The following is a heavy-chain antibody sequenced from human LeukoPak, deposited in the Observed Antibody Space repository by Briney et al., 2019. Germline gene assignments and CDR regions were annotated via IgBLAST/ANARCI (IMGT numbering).Heavy chain of an antibody. V-gene: IGHV1-2*02. Sequence: ASVKVSCKASGYTFTGYYMHWVRQAPGQGLEWMGWINPNSGGTSYAQKFQGRVTMTRDTSISTAYMELSRLRSDDTAVYYCARRQGRNWFDPWGQGTLVTVSS. CDR1: GYTFTGYY. CDR3: ARRQGRNWFDP. J-gene: IGHJ5*02. CDR2: INPNSGGT.